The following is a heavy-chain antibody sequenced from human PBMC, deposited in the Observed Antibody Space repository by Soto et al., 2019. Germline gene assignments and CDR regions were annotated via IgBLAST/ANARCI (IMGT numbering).Heavy chain of an antibody. D-gene: IGHD6-19*01. J-gene: IGHJ5*02. CDR3: ARGGGAVAATDP. CDR2: INPSGGTT. CDR1: GYTFTSYS. Sequence: QVQLVQSGAEVKKPGASVMVSCKASGYTFTSYSMHWVRQAPGQGLEWMGLINPSGGTTNYAQKFQGRVTMTRDTSTNTVYMELSSLRSEDTAVYYCARGGGAVAATDPWGQGTLVTVSS. V-gene: IGHV1-46*01.